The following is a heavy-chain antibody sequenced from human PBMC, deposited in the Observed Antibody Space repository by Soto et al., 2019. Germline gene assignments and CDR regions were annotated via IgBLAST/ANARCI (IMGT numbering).Heavy chain of an antibody. V-gene: IGHV3-30*18. CDR2: ISYDGSNK. D-gene: IGHD6-13*01. CDR3: AKYPGQQLVLYWFDP. J-gene: IGHJ5*02. CDR1: GFTFSSYG. Sequence: QVQLVESGGGVVQPGRSLRLSCAASGFTFSSYGMHWVRQAPGKGLEWVAVISYDGSNKYYADSVKGRFTISRDNSKNTLYLQMNSLRAEDTAVYYCAKYPGQQLVLYWFDPWGQGTLVTVSS.